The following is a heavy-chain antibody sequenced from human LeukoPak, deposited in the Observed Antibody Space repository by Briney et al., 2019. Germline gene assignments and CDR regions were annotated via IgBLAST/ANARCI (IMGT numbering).Heavy chain of an antibody. J-gene: IGHJ4*02. CDR2: ISTSSSYI. D-gene: IGHD5-24*01. V-gene: IGHV3-21*01. CDR3: AKDIQGQRWLHQTHDY. CDR1: GFTFSSYS. Sequence: GGSLRLSCAASGFTFSSYSMNWVRHAPGKGLEWVSSISTSSSYIFYADSVKGRFTISRDSARNSLYLQMNSLRAEDTAVYYCAKDIQGQRWLHQTHDYWGQGTLVTVSS.